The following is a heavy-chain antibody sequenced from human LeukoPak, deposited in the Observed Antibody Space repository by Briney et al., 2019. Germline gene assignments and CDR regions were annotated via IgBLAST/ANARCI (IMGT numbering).Heavy chain of an antibody. J-gene: IGHJ4*02. CDR1: GGSISTGDYY. D-gene: IGHD1-1*01. CDR2: IYTSGDT. Sequence: SETLSLTCTVSGGSISTGDYYWSWIRQPAGKELEWIGRIYTSGDTIYNSSLKSRVTISVDTSKNQFSLKLSSVTAADTAVYYCARLGRTYYIDYWGQGSPVTVSS. CDR3: ARLGRTYYIDY. V-gene: IGHV4-61*02.